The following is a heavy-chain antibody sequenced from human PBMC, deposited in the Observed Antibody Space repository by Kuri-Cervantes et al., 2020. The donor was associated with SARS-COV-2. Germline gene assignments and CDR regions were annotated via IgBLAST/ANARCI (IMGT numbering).Heavy chain of an antibody. CDR1: GYSFTTYT. Sequence: ASVKVSCKAYGYSFTTYTVSWVRQAPGQGLEWMGWISGFNGNTNYAQNFQGRLSLTTDTSTNTAYMELKSLRSGDAAVYYCARGRSFVGNWGQGTLVTVSS. J-gene: IGHJ4*02. CDR2: ISGFNGNT. D-gene: IGHD3-16*01. CDR3: ARGRSFVGN. V-gene: IGHV1-18*01.